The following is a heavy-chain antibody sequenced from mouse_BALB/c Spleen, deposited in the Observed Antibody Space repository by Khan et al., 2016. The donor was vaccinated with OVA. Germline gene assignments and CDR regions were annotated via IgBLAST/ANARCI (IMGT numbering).Heavy chain of an antibody. V-gene: IGHV5-17*02. D-gene: IGHD1-1*02. Sequence: EVAPVESGGGLVQPGGSRKLSCAASGFTFSSFGMHWVRQAPEKGLEWVAYISSGSSPIYYADTVKGRFTISRDNPKNTLFLQMTSVRSEDTATCYWARAYGGAMDYWEQGTSVSVSS. CDR1: GFTFSSFG. J-gene: IGHJ4*01. CDR3: ARAYGGAMDY. CDR2: ISSGSSPI.